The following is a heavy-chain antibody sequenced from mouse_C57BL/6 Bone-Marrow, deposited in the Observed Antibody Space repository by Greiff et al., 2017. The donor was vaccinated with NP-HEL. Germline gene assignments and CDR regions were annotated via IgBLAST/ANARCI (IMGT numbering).Heavy chain of an antibody. CDR2: IDPENGDT. V-gene: IGHV14-4*01. D-gene: IGHD1-1*01. CDR3: TTRVYYGSSYQGGFAY. J-gene: IGHJ3*01. CDR1: GFNIKDDY. Sequence: EVKVEESGAELVRPGASVKLSCTASGFNIKDDYMHWVKQRPEQGLEWIGWIDPENGDTEYASKFQGKATITADTSSNTAYLQLSSLTSEDTAVYYCTTRVYYGSSYQGGFAYWGQGTLVTVSA.